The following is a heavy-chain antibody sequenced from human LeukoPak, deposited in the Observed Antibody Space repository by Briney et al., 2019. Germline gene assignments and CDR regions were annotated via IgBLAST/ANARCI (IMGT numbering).Heavy chain of an antibody. D-gene: IGHD6-13*01. CDR3: ARARHSSSWYSGAFDI. CDR1: GFTFSSYW. Sequence: SGGSLRLSCAVSGFTFSSYWMHWVRQAPGKGLVWVSRINSDGSSTSYADSVKGRFTISRDNAKNTLYLQMNSLRAEDTAVYYCARARHSSSWYSGAFDIWGQGTMVTVSS. CDR2: INSDGSST. V-gene: IGHV3-74*01. J-gene: IGHJ3*02.